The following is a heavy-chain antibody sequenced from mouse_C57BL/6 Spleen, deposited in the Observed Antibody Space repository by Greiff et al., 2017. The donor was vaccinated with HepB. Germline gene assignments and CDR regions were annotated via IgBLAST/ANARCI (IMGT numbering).Heavy chain of an antibody. J-gene: IGHJ3*01. CDR1: GYTFTSYW. V-gene: IGHV1-64*01. CDR3: AREDGNYVWFAY. Sequence: VQLQQPGAELVKPGASVKLSCKASGYTFTSYWMHWVKQRPGQGLEWIGMIHPNSGSTNYNEKFKSKATLTVDKSSSTAYMQLSSLTSEDSAVYYCAREDGNYVWFAYWGQGTLVTVSA. CDR2: IHPNSGST. D-gene: IGHD2-1*01.